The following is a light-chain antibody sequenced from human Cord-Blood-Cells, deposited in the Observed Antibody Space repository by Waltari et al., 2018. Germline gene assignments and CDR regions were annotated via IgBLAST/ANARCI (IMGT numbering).Light chain of an antibody. J-gene: IGKJ4*01. CDR2: GAY. V-gene: IGKV3-15*01. Sequence: EIVMTQSPATPSVSPGERATLSCRASQSVSSILAWYQQKPGQAPRLLVDGAYTRAAGIPARFSGSGCGTEFTLSISSLQSEDIAVYYCQQYNNWPPLTFGGGTKVGIK. CDR3: QQYNNWPPLT. CDR1: QSVSSI.